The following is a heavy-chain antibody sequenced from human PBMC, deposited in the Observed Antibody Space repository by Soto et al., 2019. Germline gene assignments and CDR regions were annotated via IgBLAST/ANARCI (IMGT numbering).Heavy chain of an antibody. V-gene: IGHV1-3*01. Sequence: QVQLVQSGAEVKKPGASVKVSCKASGYTFTSYAMNWVRQDPGQRLEWMEWRNAGNGNTKYSQKFQGRVTITRDTSASTAYMELSSLRSEDTAVYSGARSVGAALSDYWGQGTLVTVSS. CDR1: GYTFTSYA. D-gene: IGHD1-26*01. J-gene: IGHJ4*02. CDR2: RNAGNGNT. CDR3: ARSVGAALSDY.